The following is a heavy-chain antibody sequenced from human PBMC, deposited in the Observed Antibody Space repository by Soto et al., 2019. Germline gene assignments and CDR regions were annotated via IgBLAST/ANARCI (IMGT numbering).Heavy chain of an antibody. V-gene: IGHV4-30-4*01. Sequence: QVQLQESGPGLVKPSQTLSLTCTVSGGSISSGDYYWSWIRQPPGKGLEWIGYIYYSGSTYYNPSIKSRVTISVDTSKNQFSLKLSSVTAADTAVYYCARVGDDYVWGSYSAFDIWGQGTMVTVSS. CDR2: IYYSGST. D-gene: IGHD3-16*01. CDR1: GGSISSGDYY. CDR3: ARVGDDYVWGSYSAFDI. J-gene: IGHJ3*02.